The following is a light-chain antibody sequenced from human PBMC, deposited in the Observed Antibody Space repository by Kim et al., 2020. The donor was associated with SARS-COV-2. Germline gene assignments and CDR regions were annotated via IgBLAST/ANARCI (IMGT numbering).Light chain of an antibody. CDR1: QGINND. Sequence: DIQMTQSPSSLSASVGDRVTITCRASQGINNDLGWFQQKPGKAPKCLIYHAVKLHSGVPSRFSGSGSGTEFTLTISSLQPEDFATYFCQHDHSYPCAFGPGTQVDIK. CDR3: QHDHSYPCA. V-gene: IGKV1-16*01. J-gene: IGKJ3*01. CDR2: HAV.